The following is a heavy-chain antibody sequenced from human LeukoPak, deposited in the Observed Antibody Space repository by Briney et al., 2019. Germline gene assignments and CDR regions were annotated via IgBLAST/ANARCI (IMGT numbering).Heavy chain of an antibody. CDR1: GFTVSSNY. CDR3: ARDGNSYSFAY. D-gene: IGHD3-10*01. V-gene: IGHV3-53*05. CDR2: IYSGGST. J-gene: IGHJ4*02. Sequence: PGGSLRLSCGASGFTVSSNYMGWVRQAPGQGLEGVSVIYSGGSTYYADSVKGRFTISRDNSKNTLYPQMNSLRTEDTAIYSCARDGNSYSFAYWGQGSLVTVSS.